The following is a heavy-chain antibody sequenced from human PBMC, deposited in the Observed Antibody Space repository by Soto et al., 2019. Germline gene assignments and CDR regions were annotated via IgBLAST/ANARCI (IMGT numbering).Heavy chain of an antibody. Sequence: GGSLRLSCAASGFTFSSYAMHWVRQAPGKGLEWVAVISYDGSNKYYADSVKGRFTISRDNSKNTLYLQMNSLRAEDTAVYYCARDRYSSGWYDYWGQGTLVTVSS. J-gene: IGHJ4*02. CDR3: ARDRYSSGWYDY. V-gene: IGHV3-30-3*01. CDR2: ISYDGSNK. D-gene: IGHD6-19*01. CDR1: GFTFSSYA.